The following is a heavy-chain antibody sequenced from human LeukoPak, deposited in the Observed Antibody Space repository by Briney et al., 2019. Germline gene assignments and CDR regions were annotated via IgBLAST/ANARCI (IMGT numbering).Heavy chain of an antibody. J-gene: IGHJ6*03. V-gene: IGHV5-51*01. CDR2: IYPDDSDA. CDR1: GYSFNGYW. CDR3: ARQRSGYNYGVYYFYYMDV. Sequence: GESLKISCKASGYSFNGYWIAWVRQTPGKGLEWMGVIYPDDSDARYSPSFQGQVTISVDKSISTAYLQWSILQASDTAMYYCARQRSGYNYGVYYFYYMDVWGEGTTVTVSS. D-gene: IGHD5-18*01.